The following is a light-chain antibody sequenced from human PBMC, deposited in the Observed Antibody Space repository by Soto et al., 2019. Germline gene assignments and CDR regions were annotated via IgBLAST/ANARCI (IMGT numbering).Light chain of an antibody. CDR2: GAS. J-gene: IGKJ4*01. Sequence: GEIATFSFTSRHNIPGHYLSWYQQTPVQAPRLLIYGASTGATGIPARFSGSGSGTEFTLTISSLQSEDFAVYYCQQYNNSPGTFGGGTKVDI. V-gene: IGKV3-15*01. CDR3: QQYNNSPGT. CDR1: HNIPGH.